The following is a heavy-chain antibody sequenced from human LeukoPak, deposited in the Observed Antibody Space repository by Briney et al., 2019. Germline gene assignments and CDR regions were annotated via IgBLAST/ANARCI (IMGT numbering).Heavy chain of an antibody. CDR2: ISSSSIYI. CDR3: AKDLIL. Sequence: GGSLRLSCAASGFTLSSYSMNWVRQAPGKGLEWVSSISSSSIYIYYADSLKGRFTISRDNSKNTLYLQMFSLRPEDTAVYFCAKDLILWGQGTVVTVS. V-gene: IGHV3-21*01. CDR1: GFTLSSYS. J-gene: IGHJ3*01.